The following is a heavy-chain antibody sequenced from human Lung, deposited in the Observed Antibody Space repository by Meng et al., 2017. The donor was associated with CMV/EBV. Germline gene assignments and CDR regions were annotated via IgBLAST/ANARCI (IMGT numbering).Heavy chain of an antibody. CDR3: ARNPYSSPGPPSPHVLYYYYGMDV. J-gene: IGHJ6*02. Sequence: ASXXVSXKASGYTFTSYDINWVRQATGQGLEWMGWMNPNSGNTGYAQKFQGRVTMTRNTSISTAYMELSSLRSEDTAVYYCARNPYSSPGPPSPHVLYYYYGMDVWXQGTTVTVSS. CDR2: MNPNSGNT. D-gene: IGHD6-13*01. V-gene: IGHV1-8*01. CDR1: GYTFTSYD.